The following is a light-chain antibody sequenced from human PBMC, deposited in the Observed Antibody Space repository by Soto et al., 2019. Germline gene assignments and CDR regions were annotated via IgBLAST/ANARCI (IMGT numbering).Light chain of an antibody. Sequence: EIVMTQSQPTLSVSPGERATLSCRASQSVSSKLAWYQQKPGQTPRVLIYGASTRATGIPARFSGSGSGTEFTLTISSLQSEDSAVYHCQHYNDWPPTWTFGQGTKVEIK. CDR2: GAS. J-gene: IGKJ1*01. V-gene: IGKV3-15*01. CDR3: QHYNDWPPTWT. CDR1: QSVSSK.